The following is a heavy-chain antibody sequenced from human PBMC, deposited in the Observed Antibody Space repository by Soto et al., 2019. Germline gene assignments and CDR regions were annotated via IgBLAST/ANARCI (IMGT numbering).Heavy chain of an antibody. J-gene: IGHJ6*03. V-gene: IGHV3-66*01. D-gene: IGHD6-13*01. CDR3: ARALYGIAAENYYYYMDV. Sequence: EVQLVESGGGLVQPGGSLRLSCAASGFTVSSNYMSWVRQAPGKGLEWVSVIYSGGSTYYADSVKGRFTISRDNSKNTLYLQMNSLRAEDTAVYYYARALYGIAAENYYYYMDVWGKGTTVTVSS. CDR2: IYSGGST. CDR1: GFTVSSNY.